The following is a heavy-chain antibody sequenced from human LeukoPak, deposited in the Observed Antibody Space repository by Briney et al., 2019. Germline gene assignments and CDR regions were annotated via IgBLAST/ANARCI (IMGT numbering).Heavy chain of an antibody. J-gene: IGHJ4*02. CDR1: GGSVSSGNYH. CDR2: NGNT. V-gene: IGHV4-61*01. Sequence: SETLSLTCTVSGGSVSSGNYHWSWIRQAPGKGLEWIGHNGNTNYNPSLKSRVTISIDTSKNQFSLNLNTVTAADTAVYYCATYCGGVGGRGHWGPGTLVTVSS. CDR3: ATYCGGVGGRGH. D-gene: IGHD2-21*01.